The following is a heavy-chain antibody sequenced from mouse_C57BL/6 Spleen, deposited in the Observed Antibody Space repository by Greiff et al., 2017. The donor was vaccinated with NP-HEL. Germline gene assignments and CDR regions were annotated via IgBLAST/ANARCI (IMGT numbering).Heavy chain of an antibody. Sequence: VQLQQSGPGLVAPSQSLSITCTVSGFSLTSYAISWVRQPPGKGLEWLGVIWTGGGTNYNSALKSRLSISKDNSKSQVFLKMNSLQTDDTARYYCARNSNYETLAMDYWGQGTSVTVSS. CDR2: IWTGGGT. D-gene: IGHD2-5*01. V-gene: IGHV2-9-1*01. CDR3: ARNSNYETLAMDY. CDR1: GFSLTSYA. J-gene: IGHJ4*01.